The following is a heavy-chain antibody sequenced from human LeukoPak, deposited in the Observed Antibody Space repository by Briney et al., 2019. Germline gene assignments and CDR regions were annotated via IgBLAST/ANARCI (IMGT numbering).Heavy chain of an antibody. CDR1: GYTFTVYY. D-gene: IGHD6-19*01. J-gene: IGHJ3*02. CDR3: ARGHSSGWYRGGAFDI. Sequence: GASVKVSCKASGYTFTVYYMHWVRQAPGQGLEWMGWINPNSGGTNYAQKFQGRVTMTRDTSISTAYMELSRLRSDDTAVYYCARGHSSGWYRGGAFDIWGQGTMVTVSS. CDR2: INPNSGGT. V-gene: IGHV1-2*02.